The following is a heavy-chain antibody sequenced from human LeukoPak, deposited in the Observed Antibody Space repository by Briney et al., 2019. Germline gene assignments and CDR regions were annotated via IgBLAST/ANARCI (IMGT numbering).Heavy chain of an antibody. CDR1: GFTFSSSE. V-gene: IGHV3-48*03. CDR3: ARDPYYYGSGSLQSDY. J-gene: IGHJ4*02. CDR2: ITSSGSTT. Sequence: PGGSLRLSCAASGFTFSSSEMNWVPQAPGKGLEWVSFITSSGSTTYYADSVKGRFTISRDNAKNSLFLQMNSLRAEDTAVYYCARDPYYYGSGSLQSDYWGQGTLVTVSS. D-gene: IGHD3-10*01.